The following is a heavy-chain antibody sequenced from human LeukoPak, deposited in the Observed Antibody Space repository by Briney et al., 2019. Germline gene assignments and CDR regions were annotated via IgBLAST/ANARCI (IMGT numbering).Heavy chain of an antibody. J-gene: IGHJ4*02. CDR1: GYTFTTYW. CDR2: IYPDDSDT. Sequence: GESLKISCKGSGYTFTTYWIGWVRQMPGKSLEWMGIIYPDDSDTRYSPSFQGQVTISADKSISTAYLQWSSLKASDTAMYYCARLDVSGAYYVDYWGQGTLVAVSS. CDR3: ARLDVSGAYYVDY. D-gene: IGHD3-22*01. V-gene: IGHV5-51*01.